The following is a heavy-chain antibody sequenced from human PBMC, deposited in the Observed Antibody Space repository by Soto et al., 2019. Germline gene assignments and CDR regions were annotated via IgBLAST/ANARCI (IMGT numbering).Heavy chain of an antibody. CDR1: GFTFSNYG. CDR3: AKDHLTTTVTTVGY. Sequence: QVQLVESGGGVVQPGRSLRLSCAASGFTFSNYGRHWVRQAPGKGLEWVAVISYHGSDKYYADSVKGRFTISRDNFKNTLYLQMDSLRAEDTAVYYCAKDHLTTTVTTVGYWGQGTRVTVSS. V-gene: IGHV3-30*18. CDR2: ISYHGSDK. J-gene: IGHJ4*02. D-gene: IGHD4-17*01.